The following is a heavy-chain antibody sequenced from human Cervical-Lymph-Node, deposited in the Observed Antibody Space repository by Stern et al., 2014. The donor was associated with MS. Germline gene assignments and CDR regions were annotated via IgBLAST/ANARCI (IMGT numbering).Heavy chain of an antibody. Sequence: VQLVESGPGLVKPSETLSLTCTVSGGSISSYYWSWPRQPPGKGLEWIGYIYYSGSTNYNPSLKSRVTISVDKSKNQFSLKLSSVTAADTAVYYCASGTVVTSFDYWGQGTLVTVSS. J-gene: IGHJ4*02. D-gene: IGHD4-23*01. CDR1: GGSISSYY. V-gene: IGHV4-59*01. CDR2: IYYSGST. CDR3: ASGTVVTSFDY.